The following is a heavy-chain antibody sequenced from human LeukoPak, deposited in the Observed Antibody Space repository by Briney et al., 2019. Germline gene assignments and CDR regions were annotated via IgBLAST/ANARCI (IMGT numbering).Heavy chain of an antibody. Sequence: GGSLRLSCAAPRFTFSTYAVNWVRQAPGKGLEWVSAISSSGGTTYYADSVKGRFSISRDNPKNTLYLQMNSLRAEHTAVYYCAKDRNSCPTIFASWGQGTLVTVSA. CDR1: RFTFSTYA. CDR2: ISSSGGTT. J-gene: IGHJ4*02. D-gene: IGHD5-24*01. CDR3: AKDRNSCPTIFAS. V-gene: IGHV3-23*01.